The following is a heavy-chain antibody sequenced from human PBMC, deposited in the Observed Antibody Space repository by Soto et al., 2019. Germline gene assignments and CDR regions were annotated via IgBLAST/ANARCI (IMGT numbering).Heavy chain of an antibody. CDR2: IYSGGST. Sequence: EVQLVESGGGVVQAGGSLILSCAASGFTVSSNYMSCVRQAPGKGLGWVSVIYSGGSTYYADSLRGRFTISRDNSKNTLYLQMNTLRAEDTAVYYCARAGRIAAAGTGVDYWGQGPLVNVSS. CDR3: ARAGRIAAAGTGVDY. CDR1: GFTVSSNY. J-gene: IGHJ4*02. D-gene: IGHD6-13*01. V-gene: IGHV3-66*01.